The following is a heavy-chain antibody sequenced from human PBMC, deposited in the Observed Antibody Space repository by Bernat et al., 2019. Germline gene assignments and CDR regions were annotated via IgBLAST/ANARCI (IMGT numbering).Heavy chain of an antibody. Sequence: QVQLQQWGAGLLKPSETLSLTCAVYGWSFSGHYWSWIRQPPGKGLEWIGEINHSGSTNYNPSLKSRVTISVDTSKNQFSLKLSSVTAADTAVYYCARYIAVAGTIEAGFDYWGQGTLVTVSS. CDR1: GWSFSGHY. J-gene: IGHJ4*02. V-gene: IGHV4-34*01. CDR2: INHSGST. D-gene: IGHD6-19*01. CDR3: ARYIAVAGTIEAGFDY.